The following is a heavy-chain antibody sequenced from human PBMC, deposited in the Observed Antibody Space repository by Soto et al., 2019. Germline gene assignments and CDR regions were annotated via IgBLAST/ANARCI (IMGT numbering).Heavy chain of an antibody. J-gene: IGHJ3*01. CDR1: GFTFSSYA. Sequence: EVQLLESGGGLVQPGGSLRLSCAASGFTFSSYAMSWVRQAPGKGLEWVSAISGSGGSTYYADSVKGRFTISRDNTKNTLYLQMHSLRAEDTAVYYCAKWGRWLHFDAVVAFDFWGQGTMVTVSS. CDR2: ISGSGGST. D-gene: IGHD3-16*01. CDR3: AKWGRWLHFDAVVAFDF. V-gene: IGHV3-23*01.